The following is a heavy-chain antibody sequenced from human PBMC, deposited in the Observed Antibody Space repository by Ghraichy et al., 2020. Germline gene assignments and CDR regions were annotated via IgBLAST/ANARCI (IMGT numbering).Heavy chain of an antibody. Sequence: ASVKVSCKASGYTFTSYDINWVRQATGQGLEWMGRMNPNSSNTGYAQKFQGRVTMTRNTSITTAYMELSSLRSEDTAVYYCATDKRRGSSKGYEYWGQGTLVTVSS. J-gene: IGHJ4*02. CDR3: ATDKRRGSSKGYEY. V-gene: IGHV1-8*01. CDR2: MNPNSSNT. D-gene: IGHD6-6*01. CDR1: GYTFTSYD.